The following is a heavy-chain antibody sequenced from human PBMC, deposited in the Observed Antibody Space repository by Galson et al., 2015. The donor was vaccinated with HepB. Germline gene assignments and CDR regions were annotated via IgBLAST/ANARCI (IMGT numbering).Heavy chain of an antibody. J-gene: IGHJ3*02. CDR3: ARAGIVGAIVGDDFDI. CDR2: INPSGGST. V-gene: IGHV1-46*01. CDR1: GYTFTNYY. Sequence: SVKVSCKASGYTFTNYYMDWVRQAPGQGLEWMGIINPSGGSTNYAQKFQGRVTMTRDTSTSTVYMELSSLRSEDTAVYYCARAGIVGAIVGDDFDIWGQGRMVTVSS. D-gene: IGHD1-26*01.